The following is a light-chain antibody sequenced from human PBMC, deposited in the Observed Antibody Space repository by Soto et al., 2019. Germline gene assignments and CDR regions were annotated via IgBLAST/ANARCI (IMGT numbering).Light chain of an antibody. CDR1: QSVSSSF. V-gene: IGKV3D-20*02. CDR3: QQRKSRPPRIT. Sequence: EIVLTQSPGTLSLSPGERATLSCRASQSVSSSFACYHQQTPVPAPRLLFDGSTRASTGIAGMSSGRSATAYSPITSSLEDADFVAEYCQQRKSRPPRITFGQGTRLEIK. J-gene: IGKJ5*01. CDR2: GST.